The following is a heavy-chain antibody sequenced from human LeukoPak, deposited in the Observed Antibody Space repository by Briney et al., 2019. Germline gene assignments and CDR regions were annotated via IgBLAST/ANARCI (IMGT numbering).Heavy chain of an antibody. D-gene: IGHD3-22*01. CDR3: AKDRYYYDSSGSIYFDY. CDR1: GFSFTSYS. J-gene: IGHJ4*02. V-gene: IGHV3-48*01. CDR2: ISRDSSNI. Sequence: GGSLRLSCAACGFSFTSYSINWVRQAPGKGLEWVSYISRDSSNIYYVDSVKGRFTISRDNSKNTQYLQMNSLRAEDTAVYYCAKDRYYYDSSGSIYFDYWGQGTLVTVSS.